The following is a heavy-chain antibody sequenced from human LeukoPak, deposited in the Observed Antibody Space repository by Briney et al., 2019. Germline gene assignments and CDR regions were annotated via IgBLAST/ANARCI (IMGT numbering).Heavy chain of an antibody. CDR1: GFTFSDYY. D-gene: IGHD3-22*01. CDR3: AKDSSGYYSYGYFQH. V-gene: IGHV3-23*01. CDR2: ISGSGGST. Sequence: SGGSLRLSCAASGFTFSDYYMSWVRQAPGKGLEWVSAISGSGGSTYYTDSVEGRFTISRDSSKNTLYLQMNNLRAEDTAVYYCAKDSSGYYSYGYFQHWGQGTLVTVSS. J-gene: IGHJ1*01.